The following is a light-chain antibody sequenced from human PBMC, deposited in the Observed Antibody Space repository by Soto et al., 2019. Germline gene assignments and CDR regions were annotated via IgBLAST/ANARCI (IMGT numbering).Light chain of an antibody. Sequence: DIQMTQSPSTLSASVGYRFTITCRASQSISSWLAWYQQKPGKAPKLLIYDASSLESGVPSRFSGSGSGTEFTLTTSSLQPDDFATYYCQQYNSYRWTFGQGTKGDIK. CDR1: QSISSW. CDR3: QQYNSYRWT. CDR2: DAS. J-gene: IGKJ1*01. V-gene: IGKV1-5*01.